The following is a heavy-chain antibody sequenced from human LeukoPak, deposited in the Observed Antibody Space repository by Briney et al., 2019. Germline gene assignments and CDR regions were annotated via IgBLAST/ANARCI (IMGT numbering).Heavy chain of an antibody. J-gene: IGHJ4*02. V-gene: IGHV4-4*07. CDR3: ARVGLVAAADY. CDR1: GGSISSYY. CDR2: IYTSGST. Sequence: SETLSLTCTVSGGSISSYYWSWIRQPAGKWREWIGRIYTSGSTNYNPSLKSRVTMSVDTSKNQFSLKLSSVTAADTAVYYCARVGLVAAADYWGQGALVTVSS. D-gene: IGHD6-13*01.